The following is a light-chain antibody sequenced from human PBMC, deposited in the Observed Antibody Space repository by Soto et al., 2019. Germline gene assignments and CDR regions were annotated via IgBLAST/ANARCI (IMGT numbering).Light chain of an antibody. J-gene: IGKJ2*01. CDR1: QSVSSN. Sequence: ETVMTQSPDTLSVSPGERATLSCRASQSVSSNLAWYQQKPGQAPRLLIYDASTRATGIPARFSGSGSGTEFTLTISSLQSEDFAVYYCHHYNDWPPKQYTFGQGTKLEIK. V-gene: IGKV3-15*01. CDR2: DAS. CDR3: HHYNDWPPKQYT.